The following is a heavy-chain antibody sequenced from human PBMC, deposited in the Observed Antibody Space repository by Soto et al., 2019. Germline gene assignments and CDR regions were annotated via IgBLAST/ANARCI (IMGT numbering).Heavy chain of an antibody. D-gene: IGHD6-6*01. CDR1: GFTFSSYG. CDR3: AKDRGRSIAAPKDV. V-gene: IGHV3-30*18. Sequence: QVQLVESGGGVVQPGRSLRLSCAASGFTFSSYGMHWVRQAPGKGLEWVAVISYDGSNKYYADSVKGRFTISRDNSKNTLYLQMNSLRAEDTAVYYCAKDRGRSIAAPKDVWGQGTTVTVSS. J-gene: IGHJ6*02. CDR2: ISYDGSNK.